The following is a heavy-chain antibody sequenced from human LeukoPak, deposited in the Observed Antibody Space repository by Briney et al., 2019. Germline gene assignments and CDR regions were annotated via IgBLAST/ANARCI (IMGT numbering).Heavy chain of an antibody. V-gene: IGHV5-51*01. Sequence: GESLKISCKGSGYSFTNHYIGWVRLMPGKGLKWMEIIYPGDSDTRYSPSIQGQVTISADKSISTAYLQWSSLKASDTAMYYCARREYGSGNYYYPNWGQGTLVTVSS. CDR1: GYSFTNHY. D-gene: IGHD3-10*01. CDR2: IYPGDSDT. J-gene: IGHJ4*02. CDR3: ARREYGSGNYYYPN.